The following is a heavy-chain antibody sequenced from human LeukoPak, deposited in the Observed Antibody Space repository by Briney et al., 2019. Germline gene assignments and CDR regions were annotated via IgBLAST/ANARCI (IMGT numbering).Heavy chain of an antibody. D-gene: IGHD5-18*01. CDR2: IYYSGST. CDR3: ARRGWIQPFQH. V-gene: IGHV4-39*01. J-gene: IGHJ1*01. CDR1: GRSISSSSYY. Sequence: PSETLSLTCTVSGRSISSSSYYWGWIRQPPGKGLEWIGSIYYSGSTYYNPSLKSRVTISVDTSKNQFSLKLSCVTAADTAVYYCARRGWIQPFQHWGQGTLVTVSS.